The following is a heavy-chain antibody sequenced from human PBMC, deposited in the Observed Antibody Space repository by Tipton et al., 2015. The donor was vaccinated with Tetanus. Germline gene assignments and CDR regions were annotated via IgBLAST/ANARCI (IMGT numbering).Heavy chain of an antibody. J-gene: IGHJ4*02. D-gene: IGHD2-2*02. Sequence: TLSLTCTVSGGSFTSDNSYWSWIRKPPGKGLEWIGYIDYSGSTNYNPSLKSRLIISADTSKNQFSLRLSSVTAADTAVYYCASYNIPYYFDYWGRGTLVTVSS. CDR3: ASYNIPYYFDY. CDR2: IDYSGST. CDR1: GGSFTSDNSY. V-gene: IGHV4-61*01.